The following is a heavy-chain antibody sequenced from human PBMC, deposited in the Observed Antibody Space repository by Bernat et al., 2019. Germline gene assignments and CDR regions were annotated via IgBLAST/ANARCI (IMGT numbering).Heavy chain of an antibody. D-gene: IGHD6-19*01. CDR1: GFTFSGSA. V-gene: IGHV3-73*02. CDR2: IRSKANSYAT. J-gene: IGHJ4*02. CDR3: TRHGIEVAGFEHY. Sequence: EVQLVESGGGLVQPGGSLKLSCAASGFTFSGSAMHWVRQASGKGLEWVGRIRSKANSYATAYAASVKGRFTISRDDSKNTAYLQMNSLKTEDTAVYYCTRHGIEVAGFEHYWGQGTLVTVSS.